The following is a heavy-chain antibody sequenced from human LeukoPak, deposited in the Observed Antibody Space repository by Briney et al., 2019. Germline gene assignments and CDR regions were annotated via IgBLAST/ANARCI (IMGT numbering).Heavy chain of an antibody. CDR3: ARGGDGYNSVDY. Sequence: SETLSLTCAVYGGSFSGYYWSWIRQPPGKGLEWIGYIYYSGSTNYNPSLKSRVTISVDTSKNQFSLKLSSVTAADTAVYYCARGGDGYNSVDYWGQGTLVTVSS. D-gene: IGHD5-24*01. CDR1: GGSFSGYY. V-gene: IGHV4-59*01. CDR2: IYYSGST. J-gene: IGHJ4*02.